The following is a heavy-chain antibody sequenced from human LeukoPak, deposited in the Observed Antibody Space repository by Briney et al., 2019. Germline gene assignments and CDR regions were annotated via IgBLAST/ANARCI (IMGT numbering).Heavy chain of an antibody. Sequence: PGGSLRLSCVASGFTLNNYAMHWVRQAPGKGLEWVAVISDDGTNTFYGDSVKGRFTISRDTPKNTLFLQMDSLTGDDTATYYCARVAVAGWAYYYFYMDVWGNGTTVIVSS. D-gene: IGHD6-19*01. CDR2: ISDDGTNT. V-gene: IGHV3-30*04. J-gene: IGHJ6*03. CDR1: GFTLNNYA. CDR3: ARVAVAGWAYYYFYMDV.